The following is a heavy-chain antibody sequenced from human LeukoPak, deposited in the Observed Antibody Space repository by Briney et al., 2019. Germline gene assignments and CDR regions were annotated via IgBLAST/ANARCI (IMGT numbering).Heavy chain of an antibody. CDR3: ARESPAGYYGMDV. Sequence: GRSLRLSCAASGFTFSSYGMHWVRQAPGKGLEWVAVISYDGSNKYYADSVKGRFTISRDNSKNTLYLQMNSLRAEDTAVYYCARESPAGYYGMDVWGQGTTVTVSS. CDR2: ISYDGSNK. V-gene: IGHV3-30*03. CDR1: GFTFSSYG. D-gene: IGHD3-10*01. J-gene: IGHJ6*02.